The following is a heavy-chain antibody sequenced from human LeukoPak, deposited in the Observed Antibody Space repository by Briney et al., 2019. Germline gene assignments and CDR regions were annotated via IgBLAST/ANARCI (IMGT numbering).Heavy chain of an antibody. CDR2: IKSDGSET. J-gene: IGHJ4*02. V-gene: IGHV3-74*01. D-gene: IGHD3-3*02. CDR3: ARVISYFDL. Sequence: GGSLRLSCAASGFTFSRHWMHWVRQGPGEGLEWVSRIKSDGSETQYADSVKGRFTISRDNAHNTLYLQMTSLRPEDTAIYYCARVISYFDLWGQGALVTASS. CDR1: GFTFSRHW.